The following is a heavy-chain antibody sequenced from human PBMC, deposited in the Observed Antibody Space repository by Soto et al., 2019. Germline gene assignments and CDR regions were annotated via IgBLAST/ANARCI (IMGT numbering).Heavy chain of an antibody. V-gene: IGHV4-34*01. CDR3: VRSDNRNSLYGVDV. J-gene: IGHJ6*02. D-gene: IGHD1-7*01. CDR1: GGSLSGYY. Sequence: SETLSLTCAVNGGSLSGYYWSWIRQSPGKGLEWIGEINHRGSSDYNPSLKSRVTISIDASKNHVTLELTSVTAADTAVYYCVRSDNRNSLYGVDVWGQGTAVTVSS. CDR2: INHRGSS.